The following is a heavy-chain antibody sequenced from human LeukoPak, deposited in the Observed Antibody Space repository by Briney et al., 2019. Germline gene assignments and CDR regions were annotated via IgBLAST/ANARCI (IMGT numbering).Heavy chain of an antibody. V-gene: IGHV1-24*01. J-gene: IGHJ4*02. D-gene: IGHD3-10*01. CDR3: ATQKYYYGSGSSYYFDY. Sequence: ASVKVSCKASGYTFTGYYMHWVRQAPGQGLEWMGGFDPEDGETIYAQKFQGRVTMTEDTSTDTAYMELSSLRSEDTAVYYCATQKYYYGSGSSYYFDYWGQGTLVTVSS. CDR1: GYTFTGYY. CDR2: FDPEDGET.